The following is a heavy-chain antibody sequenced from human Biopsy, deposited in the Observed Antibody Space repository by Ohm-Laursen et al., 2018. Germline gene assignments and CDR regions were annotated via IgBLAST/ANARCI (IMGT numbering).Heavy chain of an antibody. J-gene: IGHJ3*01. Sequence: SDTLSLTCGVSGYSMSTYYWSWIRQPPGKGLEWIGYIYYSGSTNYNPSLKSRVTISVGMSKNQFSLKLSSVTAADTAVYYCARVRVWADSEGAFDPWGQGTMVTVSS. D-gene: IGHD1-26*01. CDR2: IYYSGST. CDR3: ARVRVWADSEGAFDP. V-gene: IGHV4-59*07. CDR1: GYSMSTYY.